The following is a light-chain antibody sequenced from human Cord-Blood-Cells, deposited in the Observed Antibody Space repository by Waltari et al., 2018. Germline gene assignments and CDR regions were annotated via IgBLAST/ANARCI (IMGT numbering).Light chain of an antibody. CDR3: SSYTSSSTPYV. Sequence: QSALTQPASVSGSPGQSITISCTGTRSDVVGYNYVSWYQQHPGKAPKLMIYDVSKRPSGVSNRFSGSKSGNTASLTISGLQAEDEADYYCSSYTSSSTPYVFGTGTKVTVL. CDR1: RSDVVGYNY. V-gene: IGLV2-14*01. J-gene: IGLJ1*01. CDR2: DVS.